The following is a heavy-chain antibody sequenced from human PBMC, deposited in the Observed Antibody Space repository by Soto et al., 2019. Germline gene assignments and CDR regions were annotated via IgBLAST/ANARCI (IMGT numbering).Heavy chain of an antibody. J-gene: IGHJ3*02. V-gene: IGHV3-30*14. D-gene: IGHD3-16*02. Sequence: QVQLVESGGGVVQPGRSLRLSCAASGFTFSSYAMHWVRQAPGKGLERVAVISYDGSNKYYADSVKGRFTISRDTSKNTLYLEMNSQRSEDTAVYYGARDRSAITFGGVSVHCGDCSDDAFDIWGQGTMVTVSS. CDR3: ARDRSAITFGGVSVHCGDCSDDAFDI. CDR2: ISYDGSNK. CDR1: GFTFSSYA.